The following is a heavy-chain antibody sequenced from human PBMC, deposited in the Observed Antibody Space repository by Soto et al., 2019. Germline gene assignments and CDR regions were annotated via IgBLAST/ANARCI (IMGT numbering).Heavy chain of an antibody. D-gene: IGHD6-13*01. V-gene: IGHV6-1*01. J-gene: IGHJ6*02. Sequence: SQTLSLTCASSGDSVSSYRAAWNWNRLSPSRGLEWLARTYYSSRWYNDYAVSVRSRITVNPDTSKNPFSLKLSSVTAADTAVYYCARDQGYSSSWYGGTGYYYGMDVWGQGTTVTVSS. CDR1: GDSVSSYRAA. CDR2: TYYSSRWYN. CDR3: ARDQGYSSSWYGGTGYYYGMDV.